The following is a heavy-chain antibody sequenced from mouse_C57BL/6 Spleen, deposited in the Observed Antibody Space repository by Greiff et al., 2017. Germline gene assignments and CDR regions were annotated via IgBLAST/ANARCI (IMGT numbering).Heavy chain of an antibody. CDR2: ISYSGST. Sequence: EVKLMESGPGMVKPSQSLSLTCTVTGYSFTSGYDWHWIRHFPGNKLEWMSYISYSGSTNYNPSLKSRISITHDTSTNHFFLKLNSVTTEDTATYDCARREDNNVAMDYWGQGTSVTVSS. CDR3: ARREDNNVAMDY. V-gene: IGHV3-1*01. D-gene: IGHD1-3*01. CDR1: GYSFTSGYD. J-gene: IGHJ4*01.